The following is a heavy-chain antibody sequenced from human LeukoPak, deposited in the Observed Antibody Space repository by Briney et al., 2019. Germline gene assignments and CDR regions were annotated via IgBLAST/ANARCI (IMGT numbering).Heavy chain of an antibody. CDR3: ARAADTAMVARWVDY. D-gene: IGHD5-18*01. CDR1: GFTFSSYA. CDR2: ISSSSYI. Sequence: GGSLRLSCAASGFTFSSYAMSWVRQAPGKGLEWVSSISSSSYIYYADSVKGRFTISRDNAKNSLYLQMNSLRAEDTAVYYCARAADTAMVARWVDYWGQGTLVTVSS. J-gene: IGHJ4*02. V-gene: IGHV3-21*01.